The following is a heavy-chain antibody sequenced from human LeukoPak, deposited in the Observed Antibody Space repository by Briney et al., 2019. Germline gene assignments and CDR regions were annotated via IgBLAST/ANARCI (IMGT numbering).Heavy chain of an antibody. CDR3: ARGDSSGYYYVV. V-gene: IGHV3-53*01. CDR2: IYSGGST. J-gene: IGHJ4*02. Sequence: GGSLRLSCAASGFTVSSNYMSWVRQAPGKGLEWVSVIYSGGSTYYADSVQGRFTISRDNSKNTLYVQMNSLRAEDTAVYYCARGDSSGYYYVVWGQGTLVTVSS. D-gene: IGHD3-22*01. CDR1: GFTVSSNY.